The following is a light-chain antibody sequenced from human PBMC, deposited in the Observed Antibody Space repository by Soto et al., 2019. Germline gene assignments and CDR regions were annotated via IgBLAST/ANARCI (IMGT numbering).Light chain of an antibody. J-gene: IGLJ3*02. Sequence: QSALTQPRSVSGSPGQSVTVSCTGTSRDVGAYNYVSWFQQHPGKAPKLMIYDVSKRPSGVPDRFSGSNSGNTASLTISGLQAEDEADDYCCSYAGSYTWVFGGGTKLTVL. CDR3: CSYAGSYTWV. CDR2: DVS. CDR1: SRDVGAYNY. V-gene: IGLV2-11*01.